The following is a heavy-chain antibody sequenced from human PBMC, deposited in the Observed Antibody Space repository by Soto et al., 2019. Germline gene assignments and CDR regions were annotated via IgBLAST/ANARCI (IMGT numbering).Heavy chain of an antibody. J-gene: IGHJ6*02. CDR3: PDCIYYYGWDG. Sequence: VQLLETGGGLVQPGGSLRLSCVASGFTFSAYAMIWVLQSPGKGLEWVSTISSRGDSTYYADSVKGRFTISRDNSNNTVYIKMNNLRTENTARYYCPDCIYYYGWDGGGQGTTVTVSS. D-gene: IGHD2-15*01. CDR1: GFTFSAYA. CDR2: ISSRGDST. V-gene: IGHV3-23*01.